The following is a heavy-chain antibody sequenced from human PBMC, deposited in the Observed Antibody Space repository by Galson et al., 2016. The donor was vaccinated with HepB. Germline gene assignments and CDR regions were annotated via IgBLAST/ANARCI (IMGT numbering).Heavy chain of an antibody. CDR2: IGASSSYI. Sequence: SLRLSCAASGFIFSSYSMNWVRQAPGKGLEWVSSIGASSSYIYYADSVKGRFTISRVHATSTLYLQMNSLSAGDTAIYYCARGPDSSWFDSWGQGILVTVSS. J-gene: IGHJ5*01. V-gene: IGHV3-21*01. CDR1: GFIFSSYS. CDR3: ARGPDSSWFDS. D-gene: IGHD6-13*01.